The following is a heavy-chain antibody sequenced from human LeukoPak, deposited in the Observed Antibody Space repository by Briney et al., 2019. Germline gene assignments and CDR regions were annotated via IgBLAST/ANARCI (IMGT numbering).Heavy chain of an antibody. V-gene: IGHV1-8*01. CDR3: ARGEYSSGWYGAYFDY. Sequence: ASVKVSCKASGYTFTSYDINWVRQATGQGLEWTGWMNPNSGNTGYAQKFQGRVTMTRNTSISTAYMELSSLRSEDTAVYYCARGEYSSGWYGAYFDYWGQGTLVTVSS. CDR1: GYTFTSYD. J-gene: IGHJ4*02. D-gene: IGHD6-19*01. CDR2: MNPNSGNT.